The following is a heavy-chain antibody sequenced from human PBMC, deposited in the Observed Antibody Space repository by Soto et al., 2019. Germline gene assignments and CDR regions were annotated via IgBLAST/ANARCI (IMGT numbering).Heavy chain of an antibody. CDR3: AHRQRATTGRPRGMDV. J-gene: IGHJ6*02. Sequence: SGPTLVNPTQTLTLTSTFSGFSLNTNGEGVAWIRQPPGKALEWLAVIYWNDDKRHSPSLKSRLTITKDTSKNQVVLTMTNMDPVDTATYYCAHRQRATTGRPRGMDVWGLGTTVTVSS. D-gene: IGHD1-1*01. CDR1: GFSLNTNGEG. CDR2: IYWNDDK. V-gene: IGHV2-5*01.